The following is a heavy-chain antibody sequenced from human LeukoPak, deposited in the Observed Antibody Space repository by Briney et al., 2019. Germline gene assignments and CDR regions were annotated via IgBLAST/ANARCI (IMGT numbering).Heavy chain of an antibody. CDR1: GFTFSSYW. J-gene: IGHJ6*02. Sequence: GGSLRLSCAASGFTFSSYWMHWVRQAPGKGLVWVLRINSDGSSTSYADSVKGRFTISRDNAKNTLYLQMNSLRAEDTAVYYCARDYGDYDLTLGYGMDVWGQGTTVTVSS. V-gene: IGHV3-74*01. D-gene: IGHD4-17*01. CDR3: ARDYGDYDLTLGYGMDV. CDR2: INSDGSST.